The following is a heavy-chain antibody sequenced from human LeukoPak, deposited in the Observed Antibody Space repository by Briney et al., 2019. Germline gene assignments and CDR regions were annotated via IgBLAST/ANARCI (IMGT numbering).Heavy chain of an antibody. Sequence: PSETLSLTCAVYGGSFSGYYWSWIRQPPGKGLEWIGEINHSGSTNYNPSLKSRVTISVDTSKNQFSLMLSSVTAADTPVYYCARGTYYYDSSGYPDYFDYWGQGTLVTVSS. CDR3: ARGTYYYDSSGYPDYFDY. D-gene: IGHD3-22*01. CDR2: INHSGST. CDR1: GGSFSGYY. J-gene: IGHJ4*02. V-gene: IGHV4-34*01.